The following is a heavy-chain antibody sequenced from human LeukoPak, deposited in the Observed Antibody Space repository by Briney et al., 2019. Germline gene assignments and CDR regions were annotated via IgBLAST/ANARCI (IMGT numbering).Heavy chain of an antibody. J-gene: IGHJ4*02. D-gene: IGHD2-15*01. CDR1: GYSISSGYY. CDR2: IYHSGST. V-gene: IGHV4-38-2*02. CDR3: ASGYCSGGSCYGLGIDY. Sequence: SETLSLTCTVSGYSISSGYYWGWIRQPPGKGLEWIGSIYHSGSTYYNPSLKSRVTISVDTSKNQFSLKLSSVTAADTAVYYCASGYCSGGSCYGLGIDYWGQGTLVTVSS.